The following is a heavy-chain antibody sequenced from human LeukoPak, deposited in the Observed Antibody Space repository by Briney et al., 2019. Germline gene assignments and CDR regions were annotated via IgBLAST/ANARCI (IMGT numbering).Heavy chain of an antibody. CDR2: INHSGST. V-gene: IGHV4-34*01. CDR1: GGSFSGYY. J-gene: IGHJ5*02. D-gene: IGHD5-24*01. Sequence: SETLSLTCAVYGGSFSGYYWSWIRQPPGKGLEWIGEINHSGSTNYNPSLKSRVTISVDTSKNQFSLKLSSVTAADTAVYYCARQRRWLRDNWFDPWGQGTLVTVSS. CDR3: ARQRRWLRDNWFDP.